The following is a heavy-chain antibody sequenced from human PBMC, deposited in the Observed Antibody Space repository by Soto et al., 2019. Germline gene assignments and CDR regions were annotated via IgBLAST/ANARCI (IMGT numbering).Heavy chain of an antibody. CDR2: IYPGDSDT. CDR1: GYSFTTYW. V-gene: IGHV5-51*01. J-gene: IGHJ6*02. D-gene: IGHD7-27*01. Sequence: CKGYGYSFTTYWIGWVRQMPGKGLEWMGIIYPGDSDTRYSPSFQGQVTISIDTSKNQFSLKLNSLTAADTAVYYCARHSKKTGDFDYYYGMDVWGQGTTVTVS. CDR3: ARHSKKTGDFDYYYGMDV.